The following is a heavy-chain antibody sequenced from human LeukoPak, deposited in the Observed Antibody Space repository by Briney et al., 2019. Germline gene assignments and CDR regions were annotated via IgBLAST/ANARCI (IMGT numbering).Heavy chain of an antibody. CDR1: GFTFSSYA. D-gene: IGHD1-26*01. V-gene: IGHV3-30-3*02. CDR2: ISYDGSNK. CDR3: ARGPQGKSGSPPYYFDY. Sequence: GGSLRLSCAASGFTFSSYAMHWVRQAPGKGLQWVAVISYDGSNKYYTDSVKGRFTISRDNSKNTLYLQMNNLRVEDTAVYYCARGPQGKSGSPPYYFDYWGQGTLVTVSS. J-gene: IGHJ4*02.